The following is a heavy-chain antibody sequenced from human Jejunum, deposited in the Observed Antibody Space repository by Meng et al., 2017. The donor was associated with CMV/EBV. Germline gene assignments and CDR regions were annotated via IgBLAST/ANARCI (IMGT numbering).Heavy chain of an antibody. V-gene: IGHV4-39*07. CDR3: ARMEKGRYFDL. CDR1: VDSISRTAYS. CDR2: IYYYGGST. J-gene: IGHJ2*01. Sequence: VSVDSISRTAYSWGWIRQPPGKGLEWIGTIYYYGGSTYYNPSLNSGVTISVDTSNNQFSLKLYSVTAADTAVYYCARMEKGRYFDLWGRGTLVTVSS. D-gene: IGHD3-3*01.